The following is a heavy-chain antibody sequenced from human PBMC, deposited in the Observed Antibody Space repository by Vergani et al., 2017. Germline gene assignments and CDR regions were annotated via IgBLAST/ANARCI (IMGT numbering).Heavy chain of an antibody. CDR2: IYYSGST. Sequence: QVQLQQWGAGLVKPSQTLSLTCTVSGGSISSGGYYWSWIRQHPGKGLEWIGYIYYSGSTYYNPSLKSRVTISVDTSKNQFSLKLSSVTAADTAVYYCARLRLGLTGPSQAPAMDVWGQGTTVTVSS. D-gene: IGHD3-9*01. CDR3: ARLRLGLTGPSQAPAMDV. J-gene: IGHJ6*02. V-gene: IGHV4-31*03. CDR1: GGSISSGGYY.